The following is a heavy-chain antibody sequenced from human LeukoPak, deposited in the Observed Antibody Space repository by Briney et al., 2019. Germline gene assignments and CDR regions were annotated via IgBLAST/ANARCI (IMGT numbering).Heavy chain of an antibody. D-gene: IGHD4-17*01. CDR2: IWNDGSNK. V-gene: IGHV3-33*01. J-gene: IGHJ4*02. CDR1: GFTFSSYG. Sequence: GGSLRLSCAASGFTFSSYGMHWVRQAPGKGLEWVTVIWNDGSNKYYADSVKGRFTISRDNSKNTLFLQMNSLRAEDTAVYYCARDWLVTTFFDYWGQGTLVTVSS. CDR3: ARDWLVTTFFDY.